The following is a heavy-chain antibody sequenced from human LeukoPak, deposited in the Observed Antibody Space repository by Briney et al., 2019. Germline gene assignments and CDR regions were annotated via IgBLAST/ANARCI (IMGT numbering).Heavy chain of an antibody. Sequence: AASVKVSCKASGYTFTDNYIHWVRQAPGQGLEWMGGIIPIFGTANYAQKFQGRVTITTDESTSTACMELSSLRSEDTAVYYCARPRTVVPAALDYWGQGTLVTVSS. D-gene: IGHD2-2*01. J-gene: IGHJ4*02. V-gene: IGHV1-69*05. CDR1: GYTFTDNY. CDR3: ARPRTVVPAALDY. CDR2: IIPIFGTA.